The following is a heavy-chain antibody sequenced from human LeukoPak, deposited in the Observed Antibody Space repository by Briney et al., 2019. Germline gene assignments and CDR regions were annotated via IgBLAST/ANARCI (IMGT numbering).Heavy chain of an antibody. CDR2: IYPSDSDT. Sequence: GESLKISCKGSGYSFTSYWIGWVRQMPEKGLEWMGIIYPSDSDTRYSPSFQGQVGISADKSISAAYLQWSSLKASDTAMYYCATTRAAAGTFNFDYWGQGTLVTVSS. CDR1: GYSFTSYW. CDR3: ATTRAAAGTFNFDY. D-gene: IGHD6-13*01. V-gene: IGHV5-51*01. J-gene: IGHJ4*02.